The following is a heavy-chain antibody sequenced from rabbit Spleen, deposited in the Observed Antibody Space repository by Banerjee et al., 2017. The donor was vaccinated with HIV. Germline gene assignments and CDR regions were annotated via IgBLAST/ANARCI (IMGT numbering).Heavy chain of an antibody. CDR1: GFSFSSSYD. CDR3: ATNSAVISWNFGW. Sequence: QEQLVESGGGLVKPGASLTLTCTASGFSFSSSYDMCWVRQAPGKGLEWIACIDAGSSGFTYFATWAKGRFAISKTSSTTVTLQMTRLTGADTATYFCATNSAVISWNFGWWGPGTLVTVS. D-gene: IGHD2-1*01. J-gene: IGHJ4*01. V-gene: IGHV1S45*01. CDR2: IDAGSSGFT.